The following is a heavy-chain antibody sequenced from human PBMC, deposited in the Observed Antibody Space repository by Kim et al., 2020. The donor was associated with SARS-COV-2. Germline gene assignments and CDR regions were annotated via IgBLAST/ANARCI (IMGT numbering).Heavy chain of an antibody. CDR3: ARRAVDSSGTDDFDD. V-gene: IGHV3-74*01. D-gene: IGHD3-22*01. Sequence: ADCVKGRFTSSRDTAKNTLYLQMNSRRAEDTALYYCARRAVDSSGTDDFDDWGQGTLVTVSS. J-gene: IGHJ4*02.